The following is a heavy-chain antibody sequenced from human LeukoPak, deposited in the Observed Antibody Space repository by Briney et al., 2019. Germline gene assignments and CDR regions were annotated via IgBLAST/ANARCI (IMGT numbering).Heavy chain of an antibody. CDR2: ISGSGGST. J-gene: IGHJ4*02. CDR3: AKEGARYCSGGSCYTNDY. Sequence: PGGSLRLSCAASGFTFSSYAMSWVRQAPGKGPEWVSAISGSGGSTYYADSVKGRFTISRDNSKNTLYLQMNSLRAEDTAVYYCAKEGARYCSGGSCYTNDYWGQGTLVTVSS. D-gene: IGHD2-15*01. V-gene: IGHV3-23*01. CDR1: GFTFSSYA.